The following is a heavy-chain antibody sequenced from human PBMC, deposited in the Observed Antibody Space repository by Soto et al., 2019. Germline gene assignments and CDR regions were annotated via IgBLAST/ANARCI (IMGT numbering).Heavy chain of an antibody. Sequence: EVQLVESGGGLVKPGESLRLSCAASGFTFRSYTMNWVRQAPGKGLEWVSSISSGSDYIYYAHSVKGRFTISRDDAKNSLNLLMTSRGAKATVVYYWARDHLRIGAAGIIIASWGRGPWSPSPQ. D-gene: IGHD1-20*01. CDR3: ARDHLRIGAAGIIIAS. CDR1: GFTFRSYT. V-gene: IGHV3-21*01. CDR2: ISSGSDYI. J-gene: IGHJ4*02.